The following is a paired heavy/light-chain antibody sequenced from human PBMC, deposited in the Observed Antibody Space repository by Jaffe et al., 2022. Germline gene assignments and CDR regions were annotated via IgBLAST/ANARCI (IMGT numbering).Light chain of an antibody. Sequence: QSALTQPPSASGSPGQSVTISCTGTSSDVGGYNYVSWYQQHPGKTPKLMIYEVSKRPSGVPDRFSGSKSANTASLTVSGLQAEDEADYYCSSYAGSNNCVVFGGGTKLTVL. CDR3: SSYAGSNNCVV. CDR1: SSDVGGYNY. V-gene: IGLV2-8*01. CDR2: EVS. J-gene: IGLJ2*01.
Heavy chain of an antibody. Sequence: QVQLVQSGAEVKKPGASVKVSCKASGYTFTGYYMHWVRQAPGQGLEWMGRINPNGGGTNYAQKFQGRVTMTRDTSITTAYMELSSLTSDDSAVYYCARSYSGSSKSSVDDYWGQGTLVTVSS. CDR3: ARSYSGSSKSSVDDY. CDR1: GYTFTGYY. J-gene: IGHJ4*02. D-gene: IGHD6-6*01. CDR2: INPNGGGT. V-gene: IGHV1-2*06.